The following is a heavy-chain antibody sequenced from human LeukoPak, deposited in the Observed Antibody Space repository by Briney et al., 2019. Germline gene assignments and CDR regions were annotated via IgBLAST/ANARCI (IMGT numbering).Heavy chain of an antibody. J-gene: IGHJ5*02. V-gene: IGHV1-2*02. CDR3: ARGYSSGWLSPGFDP. Sequence: ASVKVSCKASGYTFTGYYMHWVRQAPGQGLEWMGWINPNSGGTNYAQKFQGRVTMTRDTSISTAYMELSRLRSDDTAVYYCARGYSSGWLSPGFDPWGQGTLVTVSS. CDR1: GYTFTGYY. D-gene: IGHD6-19*01. CDR2: INPNSGGT.